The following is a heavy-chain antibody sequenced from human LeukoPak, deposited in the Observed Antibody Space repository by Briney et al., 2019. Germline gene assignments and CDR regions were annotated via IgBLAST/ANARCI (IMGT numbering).Heavy chain of an antibody. J-gene: IGHJ6*03. V-gene: IGHV1-46*01. CDR1: GYTFTSYY. D-gene: IGHD1-26*01. Sequence: ASVKVSCKASGYTFTSYYMHWVRQAPGQGLEWMGLINPSGSSTSYAQKFQGRLSLTRDMSTSTDYMELSSLRSEDTAVYYCARDRGGRELLYYYYMDVWGKGTTVTVSS. CDR2: INPSGSST. CDR3: ARDRGGRELLYYYYMDV.